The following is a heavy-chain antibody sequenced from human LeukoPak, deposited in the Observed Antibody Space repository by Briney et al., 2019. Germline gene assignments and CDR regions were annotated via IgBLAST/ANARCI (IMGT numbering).Heavy chain of an antibody. J-gene: IGHJ5*02. CDR2: ISYSGSP. Sequence: PSETLSLTCTVSGGSISSYYWSWIRQPPGKGLEWIGYISYSGSPNYNPSLRSRVTISVDTSETHFSLKVNSVTAADTAVYYCARSSDGWFDPWGQGTLVIVSS. CDR3: ARSSDGWFDP. CDR1: GGSISSYY. V-gene: IGHV4-59*01.